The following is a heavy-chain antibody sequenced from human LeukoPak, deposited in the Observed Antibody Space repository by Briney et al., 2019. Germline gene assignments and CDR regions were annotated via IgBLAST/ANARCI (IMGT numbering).Heavy chain of an antibody. CDR2: IISSSSTI. D-gene: IGHD2-2*02. Sequence: GGSLRLSCAASGFTFSSYSMNWVRQAPGKGLEWVSYIISSSSTIYYADSVKGRFTISRDNAENSLYLQMNSLRAEDTAVYYCASEPAAIKIYYYYYYMDVWGKGTTVTVSS. J-gene: IGHJ6*03. CDR3: ASEPAAIKIYYYYYYMDV. V-gene: IGHV3-48*04. CDR1: GFTFSSYS.